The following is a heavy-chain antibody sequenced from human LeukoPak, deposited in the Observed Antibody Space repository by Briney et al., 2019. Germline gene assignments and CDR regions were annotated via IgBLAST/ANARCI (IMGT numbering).Heavy chain of an antibody. CDR2: INHSGST. J-gene: IGHJ4*02. Sequence: SETLSLTCAVYGGSFSGYYWSWIRQPPGKGLEWIGEINHSGSTNYNPSLKSRVTISVDASKNQFSLKLSSVTAADTAVYYCARIWNDEDYWGQGTLVTVSS. CDR3: ARIWNDEDY. CDR1: GGSFSGYY. V-gene: IGHV4-34*01. D-gene: IGHD1-1*01.